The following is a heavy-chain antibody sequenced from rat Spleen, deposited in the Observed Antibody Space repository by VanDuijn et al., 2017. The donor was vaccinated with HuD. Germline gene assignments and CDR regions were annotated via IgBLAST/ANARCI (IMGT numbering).Heavy chain of an antibody. CDR1: GFSLTSYH. CDR2: IWGDGST. J-gene: IGHJ3*01. V-gene: IGHV2-32*01. CDR3: ARVGVYYPFAY. Sequence: QVQLKESGPGLVKPSETLSLTCTVSGFSLTSYHVSWVRQPPGKGLEWMGVIWGDGSTTYNSALKSRLSISRDTSKSQLFLKMNSLQTEDTATYYCARVGVYYPFAYWGQGTLVTVSS. D-gene: IGHD1-1*01.